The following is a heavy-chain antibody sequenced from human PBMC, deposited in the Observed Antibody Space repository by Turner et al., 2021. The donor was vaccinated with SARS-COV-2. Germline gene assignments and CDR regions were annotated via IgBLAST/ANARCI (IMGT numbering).Heavy chain of an antibody. V-gene: IGHV1-46*01. Sequence: VQLVQSGAEVEKPGASVKVSCKASGYTVTSFYMHWVRQAPGQGLEWMGIINPSGGSTNYAQKFQGRVTMTRDTSTSTVYMELSSLRSEDTAVYYCASSLPAPGGVPGRLNYWGQGALVTVSS. CDR3: ASSLPAPGGVPGRLNY. D-gene: IGHD2-8*02. J-gene: IGHJ4*02. CDR2: INPSGGST. CDR1: GYTVTSFY.